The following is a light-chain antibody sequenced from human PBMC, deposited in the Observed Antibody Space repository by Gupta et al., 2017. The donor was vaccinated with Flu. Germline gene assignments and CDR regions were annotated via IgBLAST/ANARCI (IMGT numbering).Light chain of an antibody. V-gene: IGLV2-11*03. Sequence: VTRSFTVTSGDVGGDNDVYWYQQIPGDAPNLMIYDVSRRRSEVPDRFSGSKSAITATMTSAGLQAEDDADYYCGSDAYSYSVRVFGIGTKSTVL. J-gene: IGLJ1*01. CDR3: GSDAYSYSVRV. CDR1: SGDVGGDND. CDR2: DVS.